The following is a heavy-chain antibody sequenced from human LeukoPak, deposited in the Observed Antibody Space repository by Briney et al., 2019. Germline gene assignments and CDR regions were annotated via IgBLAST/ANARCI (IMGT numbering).Heavy chain of an antibody. D-gene: IGHD6-13*01. CDR1: GGSISSSTYY. Sequence: SETLSLTCTVSGGSISSSTYYWGWIRQPPGKGLAWLGSIYYSGSTNYNPSLKSRVTISVDTSKNQFSLKLSSVTAADTAVYYCARVYYSNSYDYWYFDLWGRGTLVTVSS. J-gene: IGHJ2*01. CDR2: IYYSGST. CDR3: ARVYYSNSYDYWYFDL. V-gene: IGHV4-39*07.